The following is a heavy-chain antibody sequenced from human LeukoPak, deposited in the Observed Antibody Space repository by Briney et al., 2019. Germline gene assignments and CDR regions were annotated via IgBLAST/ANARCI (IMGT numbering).Heavy chain of an antibody. V-gene: IGHV4-34*01. CDR3: ASFYYYDSSGYYTDY. CDR2: INHSGST. CDR1: GGSFSGYY. Sequence: LETLSLTCAVYGGSFSGYYWSWIRQPPGKGLEWIGEINHSGSTNYSPSLKSRVTISVDTSKNQFSLKLSSVTAADTAVYYCASFYYYDSSGYYTDYWGQGTLVTVSS. J-gene: IGHJ4*02. D-gene: IGHD3-22*01.